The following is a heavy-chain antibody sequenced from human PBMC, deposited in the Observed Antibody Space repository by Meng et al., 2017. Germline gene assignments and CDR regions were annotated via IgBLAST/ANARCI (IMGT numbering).Heavy chain of an antibody. D-gene: IGHD6-25*01. J-gene: IGHJ4*02. CDR2: INPKSGDT. Sequence: GPLVQSGAEVKKHGASGKVSCKPSGYNFPAYYIHLVRRAPGQGLEWMGRINPKSGDTHYAQKFQARVTMTGDTSISTAYMELSGLRSDDTAMYYCARDEDISAAGKLFGDYWGQGTLVTVSS. CDR1: GYNFPAYY. CDR3: ARDEDISAAGKLFGDY. V-gene: IGHV1-2*06.